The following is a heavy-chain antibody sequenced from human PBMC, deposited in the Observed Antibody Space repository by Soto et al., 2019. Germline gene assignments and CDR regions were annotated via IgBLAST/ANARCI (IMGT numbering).Heavy chain of an antibody. J-gene: IGHJ4*02. V-gene: IGHV3-21*01. CDR2: IRSSSSYI. Sequence: EVQLVESGGGLVKPGGSLRLSCAASGFTFSSYSMNWVRQAPGKGLEWVSSIRSSSSYIYYADSVKGRFTISRDNAKNSLYPQMNSMRASGTAVYYCAREIRVSSSPFDYWGQGTLVTVSS. CDR1: GFTFSSYS. D-gene: IGHD6-6*01. CDR3: AREIRVSSSPFDY.